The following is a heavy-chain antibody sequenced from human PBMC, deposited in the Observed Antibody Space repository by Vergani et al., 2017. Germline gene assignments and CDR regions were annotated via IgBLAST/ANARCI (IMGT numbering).Heavy chain of an antibody. V-gene: IGHV1-8*01. CDR2: MNPNSGNT. J-gene: IGHJ4*02. Sequence: QVQLVQSGAEVKKPGASVKVSCKASGYTLTSYDINWVRQATGQGLEWMGWMNPNSGNTGYAQKFQGRVTMTRNTSISTAYMELSSLRSEDTAVYYCARRKTRAGRFLEWLYSPYYFDYWGQGTLVTVSS. CDR3: ARRKTRAGRFLEWLYSPYYFDY. D-gene: IGHD3-3*01. CDR1: GYTLTSYD.